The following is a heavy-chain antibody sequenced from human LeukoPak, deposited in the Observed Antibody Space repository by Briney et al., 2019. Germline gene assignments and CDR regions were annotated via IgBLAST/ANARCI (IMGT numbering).Heavy chain of an antibody. J-gene: IGHJ4*02. CDR2: IRYDGSNK. CDR1: GFTFSSYG. D-gene: IGHD6-13*01. V-gene: IGHV3-30*02. CDR3: ARFGSSWYYGFDY. Sequence: GGSLRLSCAASGFTFSSYGMHWVRQAPGKGLGWVAFIRYDGSNKYYADSVKGRFTISRDNAKNSLYLQMNSLRAEDTAVYYCARFGSSWYYGFDYWGQGTLVTVSS.